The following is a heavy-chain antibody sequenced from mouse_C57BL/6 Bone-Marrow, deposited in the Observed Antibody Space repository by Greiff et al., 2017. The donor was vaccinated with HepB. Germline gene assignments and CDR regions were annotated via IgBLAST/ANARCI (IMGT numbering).Heavy chain of an antibody. CDR2: INPYNGGT. V-gene: IGHV1-19*01. CDR1: GYTFTDYY. J-gene: IGHJ2*01. D-gene: IGHD2-4*01. Sequence: VQLKQSGPVLVKPGASVKMSCKASGYTFTDYYMNWVKQSHGKSLEWIGVINPYNGGTSYNQKFKGKATLTVDKSSSTAYMELNSLTSEDSAVYYCARDYDYDPDYWGQGTTLTVSS. CDR3: ARDYDYDPDY.